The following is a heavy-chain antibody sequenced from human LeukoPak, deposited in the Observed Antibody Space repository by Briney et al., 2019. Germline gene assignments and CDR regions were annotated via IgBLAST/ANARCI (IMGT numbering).Heavy chain of an antibody. CDR1: GFTFSSYW. J-gene: IGHJ4*02. D-gene: IGHD6-19*01. CDR3: ARMSSGWYFDY. Sequence: GGSLRLSCAASGFTFSSYWMSWVRQAPGKGLEWVANIKQDGSEKYYVDSVKGRFTISRDSAKNSLYLQMNSLRAEDTAVYYCARMSSGWYFDYWGQGTLVTVSS. V-gene: IGHV3-7*01. CDR2: IKQDGSEK.